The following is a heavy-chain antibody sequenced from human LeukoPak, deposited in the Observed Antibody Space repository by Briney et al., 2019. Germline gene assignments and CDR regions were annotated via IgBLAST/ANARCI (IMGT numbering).Heavy chain of an antibody. J-gene: IGHJ4*02. CDR3: ARHSSVYGSGSYLHY. CDR1: GGSISSYY. Sequence: PSETLSLTCTVSGGSISSYYWSWIRQPPGKGLEWIGYIYYSGSFNYNPSLKSRVTISMDTSKNQFSLKLSSVTAADTAVYYCARHSSVYGSGSYLHYWGQGTLVTVSS. V-gene: IGHV4-59*01. D-gene: IGHD3-10*01. CDR2: IYYSGSF.